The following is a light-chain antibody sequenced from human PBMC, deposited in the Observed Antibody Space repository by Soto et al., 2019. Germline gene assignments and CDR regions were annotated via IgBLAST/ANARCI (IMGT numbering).Light chain of an antibody. J-gene: IGKJ1*01. V-gene: IGKV3-15*01. CDR2: DSS. CDR1: QGVGSH. CDR3: QQYNDWPPWT. Sequence: EIEMTQSPATLSASSGERVTLSCRASQGVGSHLAWYQQKPGQAPRLLIYDSSTRAPGIPARFSGRGSGTVFTLTISSLQSEDFEVYNCQQYNDWPPWTFGRGTKVEIK.